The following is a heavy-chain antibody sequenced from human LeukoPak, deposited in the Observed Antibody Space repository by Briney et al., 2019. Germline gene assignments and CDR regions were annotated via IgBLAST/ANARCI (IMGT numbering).Heavy chain of an antibody. D-gene: IGHD3-10*01. J-gene: IGHJ6*03. Sequence: GGSLRLSCAASGFTFSSYAMSWVRQAPGKGLEWVSAISGSGGSTYYADSVKGRFTISRDNSKNTLYLQMNSLRAEDTAVYYCAKKSGDYVYYYMDVWGKGTTVTVSS. CDR2: ISGSGGST. V-gene: IGHV3-23*01. CDR1: GFTFSSYA. CDR3: AKKSGDYVYYYMDV.